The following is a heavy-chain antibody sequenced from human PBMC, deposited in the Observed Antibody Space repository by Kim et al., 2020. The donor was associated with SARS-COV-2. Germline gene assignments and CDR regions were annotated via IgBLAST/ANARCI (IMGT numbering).Heavy chain of an antibody. V-gene: IGHV3-30*18. CDR3: AKGPSRSGIDY. J-gene: IGHJ4*02. Sequence: GGSLRLSCAASGFTFSSYGMHWVRQAPGKGLEWVAVISYDGSNKYYADSVKGRFTISRDNSKNTPYLQMNSLRAEDTAVYYCAKGPSRSGIDYWGQGSM. D-gene: IGHD1-26*01. CDR2: ISYDGSNK. CDR1: GFTFSSYG.